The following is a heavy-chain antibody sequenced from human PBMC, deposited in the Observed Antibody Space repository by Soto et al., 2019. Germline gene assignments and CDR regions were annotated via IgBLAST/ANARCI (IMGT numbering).Heavy chain of an antibody. CDR2: ISSSNSTI. CDR1: GFTFSSYS. Sequence: GGSLRLSCAASGFTFSSYSMNWVRQAPGKGLEWVSYISSSNSTIYYADSVKGRFTISRDNAKNSLYLQMNSLRDEDTAVYYCASNPPGDSSGYYYGAFDIWGQGTMVTVSS. D-gene: IGHD3-22*01. V-gene: IGHV3-48*02. J-gene: IGHJ3*02. CDR3: ASNPPGDSSGYYYGAFDI.